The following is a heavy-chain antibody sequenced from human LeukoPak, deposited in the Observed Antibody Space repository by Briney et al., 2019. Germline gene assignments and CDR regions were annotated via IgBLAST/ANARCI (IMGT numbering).Heavy chain of an antibody. CDR3: AKGDSSSSYNHYMDV. J-gene: IGHJ6*03. Sequence: GGSLRLSCSASGFTFDDYIMHWVRQPPGKGLEWVSLISWDGGRTYYEDSVKGRFTISRDNSKNSLYLQMNSLRTEDTALYYCAKGDSSSSYNHYMDVWGKGTTVTVSS. D-gene: IGHD6-6*01. CDR2: ISWDGGRT. CDR1: GFTFDDYI. V-gene: IGHV3-43*01.